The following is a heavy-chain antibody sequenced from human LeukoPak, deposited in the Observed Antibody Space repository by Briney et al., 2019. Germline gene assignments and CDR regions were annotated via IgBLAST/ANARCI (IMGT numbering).Heavy chain of an antibody. J-gene: IGHJ5*02. CDR2: ISWNSGSI. Sequence: PGRSLRLSCAASGFTFDDYAMHWVRQAPGKGLEWVSGISWNSGSIGYADSVKGRFTISRDNAKNSLYLQMNSLRPEDTAVYYCVKEGADWFDPWGQGTLVTVSS. CDR3: VKEGADWFDP. CDR1: GFTFDDYA. V-gene: IGHV3-9*01.